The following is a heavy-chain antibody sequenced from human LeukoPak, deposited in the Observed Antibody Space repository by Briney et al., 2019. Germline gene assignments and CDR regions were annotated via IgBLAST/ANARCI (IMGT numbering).Heavy chain of an antibody. CDR1: GGSISSSSYY. CDR2: IYYSGST. D-gene: IGHD6-13*01. V-gene: IGHV4-39*07. J-gene: IGHJ2*01. CDR3: AREWRGIAAAIFDL. Sequence: SETLSLTCTVSGGSISSSSYYWGWIRQPPGKGLEWIGSIYYSGSTYYNPSLKSRVTISVDTSKNQFSLKLSSVTAADTAVYYCAREWRGIAAAIFDLWGRGTLVTVSP.